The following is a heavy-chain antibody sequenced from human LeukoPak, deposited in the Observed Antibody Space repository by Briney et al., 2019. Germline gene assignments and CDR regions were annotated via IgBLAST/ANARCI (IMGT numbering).Heavy chain of an antibody. CDR3: ARGIKSYKRQGADAFDI. V-gene: IGHV1-8*01. J-gene: IGHJ3*02. CDR2: MNPNSGNT. D-gene: IGHD1-26*01. Sequence: ASVKVSCKASEYTFTSYDINWVRQATGQGLEWMGWMNPNSGNTGYAQKFQGRVTMTRNTSISTAYMELSSLRSEDTAVYYCARGIKSYKRQGADAFDIWGQGTMVTVSS. CDR1: EYTFTSYD.